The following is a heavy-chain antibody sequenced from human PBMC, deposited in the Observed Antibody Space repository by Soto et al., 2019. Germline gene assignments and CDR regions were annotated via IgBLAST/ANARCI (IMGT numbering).Heavy chain of an antibody. CDR2: ISGTGGST. D-gene: IGHD4-17*01. CDR3: ARGSAYSDYDLEY. V-gene: IGHV3-23*01. Sequence: PGGSLRLSCAASGFTFTSYAMTWVRQAPGKGLEWVSGISGTGGSTYYADSVKGRFTISRDKSKNTLYLHVNSPRAEDTAVYYCARGSAYSDYDLEYWGQGTLVTVSS. J-gene: IGHJ4*02. CDR1: GFTFTSYA.